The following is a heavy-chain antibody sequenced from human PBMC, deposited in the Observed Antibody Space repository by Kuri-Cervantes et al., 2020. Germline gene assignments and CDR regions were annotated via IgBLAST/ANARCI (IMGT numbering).Heavy chain of an antibody. J-gene: IGHJ4*02. V-gene: IGHV4-4*07. CDR2: IYTSGST. CDR3: ARHAGGSGRPQEFDY. Sequence: GSLRLSCTVSGGSISSYYWSWIRQPAGKGLEWIGRIYTSGSTYYNPSLKSRVTISVDTSKNQFSLKLSSVTAANTAVYYCARHAGGSGRPQEFDYWGQGTLVTVPS. CDR1: GGSISSYY. D-gene: IGHD3-10*01.